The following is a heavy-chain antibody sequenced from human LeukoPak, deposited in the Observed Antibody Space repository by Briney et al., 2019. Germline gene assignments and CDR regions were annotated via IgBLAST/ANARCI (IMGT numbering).Heavy chain of an antibody. J-gene: IGHJ3*02. CDR1: GFTLSSFW. CDR2: INNDGSST. V-gene: IGHV3-74*01. D-gene: IGHD1-20*01. Sequence: GGSLRLSCAASGFTLSSFWMHWVRQVPGKGLVWVSRINNDGSSTNYADSVRGRFTISRDNAKNTLSLQMNSLRAEDTAVYYCARPITGTRNSLDIWGQGTVVTVSS. CDR3: ARPITGTRNSLDI.